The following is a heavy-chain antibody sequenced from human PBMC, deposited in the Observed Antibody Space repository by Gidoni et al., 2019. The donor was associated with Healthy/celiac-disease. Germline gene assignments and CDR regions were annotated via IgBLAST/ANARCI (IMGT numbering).Heavy chain of an antibody. CDR2: IDPSDYDS. V-gene: IGHV5-10-1*01. J-gene: IGHJ4*02. CDR1: GYSFTSYW. D-gene: IGHD3-10*01. Sequence: EVQLVQSGAEVKKPGESLRISCKGSGYSFTSYWISCVSQMPGKGLEWMGRIDPSDYDSNYSPSFQGHVTSSADKSISTAYLQLSSRKASVTAMYYCAIHSLYGSGSQYPDYWGQGTLVTVSS. CDR3: AIHSLYGSGSQYPDY.